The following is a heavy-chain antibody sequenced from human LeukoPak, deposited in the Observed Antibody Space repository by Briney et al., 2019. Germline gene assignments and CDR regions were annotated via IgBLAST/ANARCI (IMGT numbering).Heavy chain of an antibody. V-gene: IGHV3-48*01. CDR1: GFNFYSFT. D-gene: IGHD6-25*01. CDR2: ISSGGSTI. J-gene: IGHJ4*02. Sequence: PGGSLRLSCAASGFNFYSFTMNWVRQAPGKGLEWVSYISSGGSTIYYRDSVKGRFTISRDNDKNSLYLQMNSLSAEDTAVYYCATTTSCGWVPFEYWGQGSLVAVSS. CDR3: ATTTSCGWVPFEY.